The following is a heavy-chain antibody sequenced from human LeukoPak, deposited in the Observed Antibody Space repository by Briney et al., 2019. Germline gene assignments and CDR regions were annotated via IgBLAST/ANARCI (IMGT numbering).Heavy chain of an antibody. Sequence: GGSLRLSCAASGFALNSYSLAWVRQAPGKGLEWVSSISSTSAYIHYADSVKGRFTISRDNAKNSLYLQMNSLTAEDTAVYYCARDNTYCSGSRCYDRFDYWGQGTLVAVSS. CDR2: ISSTSAYI. CDR1: GFALNSYS. D-gene: IGHD2-15*01. V-gene: IGHV3-21*01. CDR3: ARDNTYCSGSRCYDRFDY. J-gene: IGHJ4*02.